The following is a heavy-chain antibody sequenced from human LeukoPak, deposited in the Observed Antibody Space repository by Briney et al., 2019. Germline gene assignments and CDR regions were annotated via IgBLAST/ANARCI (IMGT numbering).Heavy chain of an antibody. V-gene: IGHV3-23*01. D-gene: IGHD3-22*01. CDR3: AKILGHDSSGYYYYGMDV. Sequence: GGSLRLSCAASGFISSNFPMTWVRQTPGKGLEGVSSISGTGGDTYYTDSVRGRFTISRDNSKNTLYLQMNSLRAEDTAVYYCAKILGHDSSGYYYYGMDVWGQGTTVTVSS. CDR2: ISGTGGDT. J-gene: IGHJ6*02. CDR1: GFISSNFP.